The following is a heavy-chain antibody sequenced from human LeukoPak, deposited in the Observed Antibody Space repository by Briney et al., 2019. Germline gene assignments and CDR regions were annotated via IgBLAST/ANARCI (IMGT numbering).Heavy chain of an antibody. Sequence: SETLSLTCTVSGGSISSGSYYWSWIRQPAGKGLEWIGRIYTSGSTNYNPSLKSRVTISVDTSKNQFSLKLSSVTAADTAVYYCARGYCSGGSCYHGPPHYFDYWGQGTLVTVSS. J-gene: IGHJ4*02. V-gene: IGHV4-61*02. CDR3: ARGYCSGGSCYHGPPHYFDY. CDR1: GGSISSGSYY. D-gene: IGHD2-15*01. CDR2: IYTSGST.